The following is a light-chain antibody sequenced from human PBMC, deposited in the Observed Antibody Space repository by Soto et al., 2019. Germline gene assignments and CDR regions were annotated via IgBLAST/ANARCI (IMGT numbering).Light chain of an antibody. CDR3: AAWDDSLNGYG. J-gene: IGLJ1*01. CDR2: YDN. Sequence: QSVLTQPPSVSEAPRQRVTISCSGSSSNIGNNAVNWYQQLPGKAPKLLMFYDNLLPSGVSDRFSGSKSGTSASLAISGLQSEDEADYYCAAWDDSLNGYGFGTGTKLTVL. V-gene: IGLV1-36*01. CDR1: SSNIGNNA.